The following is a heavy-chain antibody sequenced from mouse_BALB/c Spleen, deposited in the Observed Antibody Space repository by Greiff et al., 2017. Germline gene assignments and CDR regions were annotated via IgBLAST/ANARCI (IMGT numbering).Heavy chain of an antibody. CDR2: ISYSGST. V-gene: IGHV3-2*02. CDR3: AKSYDYDGRDYYAMDY. J-gene: IGHJ4*01. Sequence: EVKLMESGPGLVKPSQSLSLTCTVTGYSITSDYAWNWIRQFPGNKLEWMGYISYSGSTSYNPSLKSRISITRDTSKNQFFLQLNSVTTEDTATYYCAKSYDYDGRDYYAMDYWGQGTSVTVSS. CDR1: GYSITSDYA. D-gene: IGHD2-4*01.